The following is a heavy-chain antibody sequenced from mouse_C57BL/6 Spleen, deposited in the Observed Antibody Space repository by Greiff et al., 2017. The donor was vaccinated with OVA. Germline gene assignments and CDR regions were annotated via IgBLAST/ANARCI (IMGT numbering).Heavy chain of an antibody. V-gene: IGHV1-81*01. J-gene: IGHJ4*01. CDR3: ARENSYYAMEY. CDR1: GYTFTSYG. Sequence: QVQLQQSGAELARPGASVKLSCKASGYTFTSYGISWVKQRTGQGLEWIGEIYPRSGNTYYNEKFKGKATLTADKSSSTAYMELRSLTSEDSAVSNCARENSYYAMEYWGQGTSVTVAS. CDR2: IYPRSGNT.